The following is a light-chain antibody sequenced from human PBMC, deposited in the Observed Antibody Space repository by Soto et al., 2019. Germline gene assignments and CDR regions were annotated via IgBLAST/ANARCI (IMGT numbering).Light chain of an antibody. V-gene: IGLV1-44*01. CDR2: SIN. CDR3: AAWDDSLNGVV. J-gene: IGLJ2*01. Sequence: QSALTQPPSASGTPGQRVTISCSGSTSNIGGNTVNWYQQVPGTAPKLLIYSINRRPSGIPDRFSGSKSGTSASLAISGLRSEDEADYYCAAWDDSLNGVVFGGGTKLTVL. CDR1: TSNIGGNT.